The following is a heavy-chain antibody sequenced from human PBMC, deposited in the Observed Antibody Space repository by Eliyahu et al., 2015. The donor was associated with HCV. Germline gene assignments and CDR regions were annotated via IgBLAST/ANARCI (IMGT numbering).Heavy chain of an antibody. Sequence: EVQLVESGGGLVQPGGSLRLSCAASGFTFSSYDMHWVRQATGKGLEWVSAIGTAGDTYYPGSVKGRFTISRENAKNSLYLQMNSLRAGDTAVYYCARAGELDGLDYWGQGTLVTVSS. CDR3: ARAGELDGLDY. J-gene: IGHJ4*02. CDR1: GFTFSSYD. CDR2: IGTAGDT. V-gene: IGHV3-13*04. D-gene: IGHD1-26*01.